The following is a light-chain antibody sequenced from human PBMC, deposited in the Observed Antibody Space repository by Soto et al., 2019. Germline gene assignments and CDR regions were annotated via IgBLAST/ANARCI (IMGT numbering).Light chain of an antibody. V-gene: IGKV3-20*01. CDR1: QSVSSY. Sequence: EIVMTQSPGTLSLSPGERATLSCRASQSVSSYLAWYQQKPGQAPRLLISDASDRATGIPDSFSGSGSGTDFTLTISRLAPEDFAVYYCQQYEDSPVTFGQGTKVDIK. CDR2: DAS. J-gene: IGKJ1*01. CDR3: QQYEDSPVT.